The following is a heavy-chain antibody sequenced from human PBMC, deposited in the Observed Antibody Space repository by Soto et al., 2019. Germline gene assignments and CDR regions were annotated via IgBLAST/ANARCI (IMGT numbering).Heavy chain of an antibody. CDR1: GFTFTSSA. Sequence: SVKVSCKASGFTFTSSAVQWVRQARGQRLEWIGWIVVGSGNTNYAQKFQGRVTMTRDTSTSTVYMELSSLRSEDTAVYYCARPRGGGSSGPIQHWGQGTLVTV. CDR3: ARPRGGGSSGPIQH. V-gene: IGHV1-58*01. J-gene: IGHJ1*01. D-gene: IGHD6-19*01. CDR2: IVVGSGNT.